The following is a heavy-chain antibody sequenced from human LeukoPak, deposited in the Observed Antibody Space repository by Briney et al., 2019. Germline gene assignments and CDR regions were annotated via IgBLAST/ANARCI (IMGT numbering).Heavy chain of an antibody. Sequence: GGSLRLSCAASGFTVSSNYMSWVRQAPGKGLEWVSAISGSGGSTYYADSVKGRFTISRDNSKNTLYLQMNSLRAEDTAVYYCAKVDSSSWYFYPFDYWGQGTLVTVSS. J-gene: IGHJ4*02. CDR1: GFTVSSNY. CDR3: AKVDSSSWYFYPFDY. CDR2: ISGSGGST. V-gene: IGHV3-23*01. D-gene: IGHD6-13*01.